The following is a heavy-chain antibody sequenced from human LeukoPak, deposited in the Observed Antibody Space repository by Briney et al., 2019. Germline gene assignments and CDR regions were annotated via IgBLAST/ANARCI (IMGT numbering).Heavy chain of an antibody. CDR1: GFTFTIYT. Sequence: GGSLRLSCAASGFTFTIYTMNWVRQAPGRGLEWVSSISSTGNNIYYADSVKGRFTISRDNAKVSLYLEMNSLRAEDTAVYYCARGLRRGDYWGQGTLVTVSS. CDR3: ARGLRRGDY. V-gene: IGHV3-21*01. CDR2: ISSTGNNI. J-gene: IGHJ4*02. D-gene: IGHD4-17*01.